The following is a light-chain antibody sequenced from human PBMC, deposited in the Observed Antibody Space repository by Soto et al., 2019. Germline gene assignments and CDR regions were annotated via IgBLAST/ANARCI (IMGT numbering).Light chain of an antibody. CDR3: SSYRSSTTFV. V-gene: IGLV2-14*01. Sequence: QSALTQPASVSGSPVQSITISCTGTSSDVGGYNYVSWYQQHPGKAPKLMIYEVSNRPSGVSNRFSGSKSGNTASLTISGLQAEDEADYYCSSYRSSTTFVFGTGTKVT. J-gene: IGLJ1*01. CDR2: EVS. CDR1: SSDVGGYNY.